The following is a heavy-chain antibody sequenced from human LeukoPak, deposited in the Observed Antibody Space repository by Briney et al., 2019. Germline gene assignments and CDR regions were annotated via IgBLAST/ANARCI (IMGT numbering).Heavy chain of an antibody. CDR1: GITFSSFS. D-gene: IGHD3-10*01. CDR3: AMRGDRGVFDY. J-gene: IGHJ4*02. V-gene: IGHV3-21*05. CDR2: ISGASDYI. Sequence: GGSLRLSCAASGITFSSFSFNWVRQAPGKGLEWVSYISGASDYIYYADSVKGRFTISRDNARNSLYLQMNSLRAEDTAVYYRAMRGDRGVFDYWGQGTLVTVSS.